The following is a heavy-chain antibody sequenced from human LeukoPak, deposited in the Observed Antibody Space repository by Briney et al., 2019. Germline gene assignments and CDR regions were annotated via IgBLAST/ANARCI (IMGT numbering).Heavy chain of an antibody. CDR1: GYTFTGYY. Sequence: ASVKVSCKASGYTFTGYYMHWVRQAPGQGLEWMGRINPNSGGTNYAQKFQGRVTMTRDTSISTAYMELSRLRSDDTAVYYCARGPMYSSSSVDYFDYWGQGTLVIVSS. V-gene: IGHV1-2*06. CDR3: ARGPMYSSSSVDYFDY. J-gene: IGHJ4*02. CDR2: INPNSGGT. D-gene: IGHD6-6*01.